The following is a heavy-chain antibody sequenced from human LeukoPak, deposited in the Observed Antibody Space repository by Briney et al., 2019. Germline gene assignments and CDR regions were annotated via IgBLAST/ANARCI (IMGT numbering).Heavy chain of an antibody. CDR1: GFTFSTYS. Sequence: GGSLRLSCAASGFTFSTYSMNWVRQAPGKGLEWISHITWSGSTIFYADSVKGRFTISRDSAKNSLYLQMSSLRDEDTAVYYCARDAGNSGYGMDVWGQGTTVTVSS. J-gene: IGHJ6*02. D-gene: IGHD6-19*01. V-gene: IGHV3-48*02. CDR3: ARDAGNSGYGMDV. CDR2: ITWSGSTI.